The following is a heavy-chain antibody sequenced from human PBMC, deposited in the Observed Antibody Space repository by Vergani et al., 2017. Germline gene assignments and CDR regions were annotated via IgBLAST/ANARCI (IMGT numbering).Heavy chain of an antibody. V-gene: IGHV4-59*01. D-gene: IGHD6-13*01. CDR2: IYYSGST. CDR3: ARADVAAAVVLWFDY. Sequence: QVQLQESGPGLVKPSETLSLTCTVSGGSISSYYWSWIRQPPGKGLDWIGYIYYSGSTNYNPSLKSRVTISVDTSKNQFSLKLSSVTAADTAVYYCARADVAAAVVLWFDYWGQGTLVTVSS. CDR1: GGSISSYY. J-gene: IGHJ4*02.